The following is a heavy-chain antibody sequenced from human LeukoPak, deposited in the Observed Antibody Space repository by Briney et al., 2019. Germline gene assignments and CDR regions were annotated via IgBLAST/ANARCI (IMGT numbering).Heavy chain of an antibody. CDR1: GVSISSGGYY. CDR2: IYHSGST. CDR3: ARLYCSSTSCSPNWFDP. J-gene: IGHJ5*02. V-gene: IGHV4-30-2*01. Sequence: SQTLPLTCTVSGVSISSGGYYWSWLRQPPGKGREWIGYIYHSGSTYYNPSLKSRVTISVDRSKNQFSLKLSSVTAADTAVYYCARLYCSSTSCSPNWFDPWGQGTLVTVSS. D-gene: IGHD2-2*01.